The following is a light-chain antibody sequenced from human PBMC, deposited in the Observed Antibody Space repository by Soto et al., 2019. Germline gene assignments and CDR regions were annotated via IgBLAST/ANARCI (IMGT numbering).Light chain of an antibody. J-gene: IGKJ1*01. V-gene: IGKV1-5*01. CDR1: QSISIG. CDR3: QQYNNWSLT. CDR2: DAS. Sequence: DIQMTQSPATLSVSLGDRVTISCRASQSISIGLAWYQQTPGQAPRLLIYDASTRESGVPARFSGSASGTEFTLTISSLQSEDFTAYYCQQYNNWSLTFGQGTKADIK.